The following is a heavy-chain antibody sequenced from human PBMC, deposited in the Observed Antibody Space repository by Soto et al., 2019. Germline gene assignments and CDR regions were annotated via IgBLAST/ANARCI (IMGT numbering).Heavy chain of an antibody. D-gene: IGHD1-7*01. CDR3: SEDTNYADFGY. CDR2: ISYDGINK. V-gene: IGHV3-30*18. Sequence: QVQLVESGGGVVQPGGSLRLSCAASGFTFRDDGMHWVRQAPGKGLEWVAVISYDGINKYYADSVEGRFSVSRDNSKNTLYLQMNSLRTEDTAVYYFSEDTNYADFGYWGQGTLVTVSS. J-gene: IGHJ4*02. CDR1: GFTFRDDG.